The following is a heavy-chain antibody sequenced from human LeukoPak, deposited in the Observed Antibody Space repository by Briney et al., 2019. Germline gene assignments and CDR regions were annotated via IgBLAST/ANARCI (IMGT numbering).Heavy chain of an antibody. CDR2: IWYDGTNK. Sequence: GGSLRLSCAASGFSLSSYGMHWVRQAPGKGLEWVAVIWYDGTNKYYADSVKGRFTISRDKSKNTLYLQMNSLRAEDSAVYYCARETNDDYFDYWGQGTLVTVSS. V-gene: IGHV3-33*01. CDR1: GFSLSSYG. D-gene: IGHD1-1*01. CDR3: ARETNDDYFDY. J-gene: IGHJ4*02.